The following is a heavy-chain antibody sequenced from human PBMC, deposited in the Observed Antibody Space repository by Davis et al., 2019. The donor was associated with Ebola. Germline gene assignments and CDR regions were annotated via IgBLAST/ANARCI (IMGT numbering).Heavy chain of an antibody. Sequence: GESLKISCAASGFTFSSYWMHWVRQAPGKGLVWVSRIKTDGSYTNYADSVKGRFAIFRDNAKNTLYLQMNSLRAEDTAVYYCAKDPQEYSYGRFDYWGQGTLVTVSS. CDR1: GFTFSSYW. CDR3: AKDPQEYSYGRFDY. J-gene: IGHJ4*02. CDR2: IKTDGSYT. V-gene: IGHV3-74*01. D-gene: IGHD5-18*01.